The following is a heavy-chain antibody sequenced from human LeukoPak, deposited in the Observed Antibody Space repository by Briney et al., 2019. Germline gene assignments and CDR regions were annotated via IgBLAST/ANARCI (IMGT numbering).Heavy chain of an antibody. Sequence: ASVKVSCKASGYTFTNYYINWVRQAPGQGLEWMGIINPSGGNTRYAQKFQGRVTVTRDTSTSTVHMELSGLRSEDTAVYYCARDQEGFDYWGREPWSPSPQ. CDR1: GYTFTNYY. J-gene: IGHJ4*02. CDR3: ARDQEGFDY. V-gene: IGHV1-46*01. CDR2: INPSGGNT.